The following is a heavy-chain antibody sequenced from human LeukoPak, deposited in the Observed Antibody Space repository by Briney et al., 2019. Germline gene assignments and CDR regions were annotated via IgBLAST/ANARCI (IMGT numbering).Heavy chain of an antibody. CDR1: GGSISSYY. CDR3: ARIAAAGTSNYYYYYMDV. Sequence: SETLSLTCTVSGGSISSYYWSWIRQPAGKGLEWIGRIYTSGSTNYNPSLKRRVTMSVDTSKNQFSLKLSSVTAADTAVYYCARIAAAGTSNYYYYYMDVWGKGTTVTVSS. CDR2: IYTSGST. V-gene: IGHV4-4*07. J-gene: IGHJ6*03. D-gene: IGHD6-13*01.